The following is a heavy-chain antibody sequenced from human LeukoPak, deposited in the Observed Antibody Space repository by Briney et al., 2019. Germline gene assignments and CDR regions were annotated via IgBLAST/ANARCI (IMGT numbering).Heavy chain of an antibody. J-gene: IGHJ5*02. D-gene: IGHD3-10*01. V-gene: IGHV3-30*18. Sequence: PGGSLRLSCAASGFTFSSYGMHWVRQAPGKGLEWVAVISYDGSNKYYADSVKGRFTISRDNSKNTLYLQMNSLRAEDTAVYYCAKSVLLWFGELSEVDPWGQGTLVTVSS. CDR3: AKSVLLWFGELSEVDP. CDR2: ISYDGSNK. CDR1: GFTFSSYG.